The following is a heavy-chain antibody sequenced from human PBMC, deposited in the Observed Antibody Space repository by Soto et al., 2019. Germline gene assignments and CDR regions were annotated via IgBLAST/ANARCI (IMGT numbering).Heavy chain of an antibody. Sequence: GASVKVSCKASGFTFTSSAMQWVRQAPGQGLEWMGGIIPMFDTPIYAQKFQDRVTITADESTSTAYMQLSSLRSGDTAVYYCARSGGLDRDFNYWGQGSLVPVSS. D-gene: IGHD2-15*01. V-gene: IGHV1-69*13. J-gene: IGHJ4*02. CDR3: ARSGGLDRDFNY. CDR1: GFTFTSSA. CDR2: IIPMFDTP.